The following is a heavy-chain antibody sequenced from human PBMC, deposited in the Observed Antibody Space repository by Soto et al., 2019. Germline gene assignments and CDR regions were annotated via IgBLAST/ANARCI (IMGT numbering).Heavy chain of an antibody. Sequence: PSETLSLTCAVYGYSIRSSDWCGWIRQPPGKGLEWIGYITHGGSTNYNPSLKRRVTMSVDPSKNQFSLNLTSVTAVDTAVYYCARMAVTTFYYYAMDVWGQGTTVTVSS. CDR2: ITHGGST. D-gene: IGHD6-19*01. V-gene: IGHV4-28*01. CDR1: GYSIRSSDW. J-gene: IGHJ6*02. CDR3: ARMAVTTFYYYAMDV.